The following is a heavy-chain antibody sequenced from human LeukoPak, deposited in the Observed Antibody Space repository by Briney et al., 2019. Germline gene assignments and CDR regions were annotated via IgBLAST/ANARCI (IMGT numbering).Heavy chain of an antibody. J-gene: IGHJ4*02. CDR1: GDSVSSNSAA. Sequence: SQTLSLTCAISGDSVSSNSAAWNWIRQSPSRGLEWLGRTYYRSKWYNDYAVSVKSRITINPDTSKNQFSLQLNSVTPEDTAMYYCARMPFWSGYRSIDYWGQGTLVTVSS. D-gene: IGHD3-3*01. CDR2: TYYRSKWYN. V-gene: IGHV6-1*01. CDR3: ARMPFWSGYRSIDY.